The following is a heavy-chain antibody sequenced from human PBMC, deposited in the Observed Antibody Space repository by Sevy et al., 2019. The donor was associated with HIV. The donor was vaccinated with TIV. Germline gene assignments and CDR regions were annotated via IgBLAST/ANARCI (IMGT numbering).Heavy chain of an antibody. CDR3: ARHVVVVTHHDLDV. CDR1: GGFISSGAYY. V-gene: IGHV4-61*02. CDR2: IYTSGST. Sequence: SETLSLTCTVSGGFISSGAYYWSWIRQPAGQGLEWIGRIYTSGSTNYNPSLKSRVTMSVDTSKNQFSLRLSSVTAADTAIYYCARHVVVVTHHDLDVWGQGTTVTVSS. J-gene: IGHJ6*02. D-gene: IGHD2-21*02.